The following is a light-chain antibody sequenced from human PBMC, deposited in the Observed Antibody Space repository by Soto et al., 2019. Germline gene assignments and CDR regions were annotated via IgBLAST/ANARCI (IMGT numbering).Light chain of an antibody. Sequence: QSVLTQPASVSGSPGQSITISCTGTSSDVGGNKFVSWYQHHPGRAPKVIISDVSHRPSGVSNRFSGSKSGSTASLTISGLQTEDEADYYCCSYTSRNTYVFGSGTKVTVL. CDR2: DVS. V-gene: IGLV2-14*01. CDR3: CSYTSRNTYV. J-gene: IGLJ1*01. CDR1: SSDVGGNKF.